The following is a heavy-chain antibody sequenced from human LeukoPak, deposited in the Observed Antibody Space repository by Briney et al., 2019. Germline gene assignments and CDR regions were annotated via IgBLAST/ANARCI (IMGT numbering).Heavy chain of an antibody. V-gene: IGHV3-21*01. Sequence: KAGGSLRLSCAASGFTFSSYSMNWVRQAPGKGLEWVSSISSSSSYIYYADSVKGRFTISRDNAKNSLYLQMNSLRAEGTAVYYCAREGLVPAFDIWGQGTMVTVSS. CDR1: GFTFSSYS. CDR3: AREGLVPAFDI. D-gene: IGHD3/OR15-3a*01. CDR2: ISSSSSYI. J-gene: IGHJ3*02.